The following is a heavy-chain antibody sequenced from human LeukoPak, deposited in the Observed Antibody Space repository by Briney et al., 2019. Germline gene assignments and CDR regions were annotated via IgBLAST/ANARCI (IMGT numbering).Heavy chain of an antibody. CDR2: ITYDGSNK. J-gene: IGHJ5*02. Sequence: PGGSLRLSCAASGFTFSSYGMHRDRQAPGQGLEGVAVITYDGSNKYYADSVKDRCTISRDNSKNTLYLQMNSLRAEDTAVYYCAKDNLAVAGNWFDPWGQGTLVTVSS. D-gene: IGHD6-19*01. V-gene: IGHV3-30*18. CDR3: AKDNLAVAGNWFDP. CDR1: GFTFSSYG.